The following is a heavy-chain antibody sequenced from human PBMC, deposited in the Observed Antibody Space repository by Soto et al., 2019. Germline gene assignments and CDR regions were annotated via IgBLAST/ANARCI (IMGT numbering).Heavy chain of an antibody. Sequence: QVQLQQWGAGLLKPSETLSLTCAVYGGSFSGYYWSWIRQPPGKGLEWIGEINHSGSTNSNPSLRSRVTISVDTSKNQFALKLSSVAAADTAVYYCARGVQGLRAFDIWGQGTMVTVSS. D-gene: IGHD4-17*01. V-gene: IGHV4-34*01. CDR3: ARGVQGLRAFDI. CDR2: INHSGST. CDR1: GGSFSGYY. J-gene: IGHJ3*02.